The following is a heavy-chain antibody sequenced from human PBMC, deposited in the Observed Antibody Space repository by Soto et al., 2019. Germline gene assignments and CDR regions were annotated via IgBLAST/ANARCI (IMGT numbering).Heavy chain of an antibody. V-gene: IGHV1-24*01. CDR3: ATDLSYSGYDASRGNY. CDR1: GYTLTELS. CDR2: FDPEDGET. J-gene: IGHJ4*02. D-gene: IGHD5-12*01. Sequence: GASVKVSCKVSGYTLTELSMHWVRQAPGKGLEWMGGFDPEDGETIYAQKFQGRVTMTEDTSTDTAYMELSSLRSEDTAVYYCATDLSYSGYDASRGNYWGQGTLVTVSS.